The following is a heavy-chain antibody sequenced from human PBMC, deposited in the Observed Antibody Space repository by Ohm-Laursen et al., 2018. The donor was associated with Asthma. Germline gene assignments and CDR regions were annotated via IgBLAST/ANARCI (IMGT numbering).Heavy chain of an antibody. CDR2: IIPIFGTA. CDR1: GGTFSSYA. J-gene: IGHJ4*02. CDR3: ARDRSGWSRDY. Sequence: GASVKVSCKASGGTFSSYAISWVRQAPGQGLEWMGGIIPIFGTANYAQRFQGRVTMTRNTTINTAYMELTSLRFEDTAVYYCARDRSGWSRDYWGQGTLVTVSS. D-gene: IGHD6-19*01. V-gene: IGHV1-69*05.